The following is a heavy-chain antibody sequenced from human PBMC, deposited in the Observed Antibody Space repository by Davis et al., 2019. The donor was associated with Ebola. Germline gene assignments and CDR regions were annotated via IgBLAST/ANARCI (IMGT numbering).Heavy chain of an antibody. J-gene: IGHJ6*02. CDR2: INHSGST. D-gene: IGHD5-18*01. Sequence: SETLSLTCPVYGGSFSGYYWSWIRHPPGKGLEWIGEINHSGSTNYNPSLKSRVTISVDTSKKQFSLKLSSVTAADTAVYYCARWIQLWLSSSGMDVWGQGTTVTVSS. CDR3: ARWIQLWLSSSGMDV. V-gene: IGHV4-34*01. CDR1: GGSFSGYY.